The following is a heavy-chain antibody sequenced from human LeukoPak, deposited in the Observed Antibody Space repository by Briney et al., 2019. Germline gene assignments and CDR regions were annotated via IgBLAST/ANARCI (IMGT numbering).Heavy chain of an antibody. V-gene: IGHV4-59*01. D-gene: IGHD3-10*01. CDR3: ARLDGSGRGYFDY. J-gene: IGHJ4*02. CDR1: GGSISSYY. Sequence: SETLSLTCTVSGGSISSYYWSWIRQPPGKGLEWIGYIYYSGSTNHNPSLKSRVPISVDTSKNQFSLKLSSVTAADTAVYYCARLDGSGRGYFDYWGQGTLVTVSS. CDR2: IYYSGST.